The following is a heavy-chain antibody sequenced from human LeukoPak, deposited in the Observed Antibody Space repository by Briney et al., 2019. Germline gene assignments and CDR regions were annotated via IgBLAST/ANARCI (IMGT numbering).Heavy chain of an antibody. J-gene: IGHJ3*02. Sequence: PSETLSLTCTVSGYSISSGYYWGWIRQPPGKGLEWIGSIYPSGSTYYNPSLKSRVTISVDTSKNQFSLKLSSVTAADTAVYYCARQPMIVVVDAFDIWGQGTMVTVSS. V-gene: IGHV4-38-2*02. D-gene: IGHD3-22*01. CDR1: GYSISSGYY. CDR2: IYPSGST. CDR3: ARQPMIVVVDAFDI.